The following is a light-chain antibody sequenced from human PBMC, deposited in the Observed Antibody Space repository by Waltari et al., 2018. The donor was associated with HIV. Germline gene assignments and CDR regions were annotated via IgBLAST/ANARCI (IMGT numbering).Light chain of an antibody. Sequence: EIVLTQSPGTLSLSPGERATLSCRASQSVSSSDLAGYQQKPGQAPRLLSYGASSRATGIPVRVSGSGSGTDFTLTISRLEPEDFAVYYCQQYGSSRWTVGQGTKVEIK. CDR1: QSVSSSD. V-gene: IGKV3-20*01. CDR2: GAS. CDR3: QQYGSSRWT. J-gene: IGKJ1*01.